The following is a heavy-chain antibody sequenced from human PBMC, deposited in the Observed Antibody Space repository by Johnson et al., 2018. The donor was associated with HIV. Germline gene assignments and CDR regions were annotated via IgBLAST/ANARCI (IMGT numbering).Heavy chain of an antibody. D-gene: IGHD1-26*01. CDR1: GFVFSDSH. V-gene: IGHV3-11*04. CDR2: ISSGGSSI. CDR3: AKDRWEGDAFDI. Sequence: QAQLVESEGGVVQPGRSLRLSCAASGFVFSDSHMSWIRQAPGKGLEWISYISSGGSSIYYADSVRGRFTISRDNSKKSLFLQLSRLRAGDTGVYSCAKDRWEGDAFDIWGQGTMVTVSS. J-gene: IGHJ3*02.